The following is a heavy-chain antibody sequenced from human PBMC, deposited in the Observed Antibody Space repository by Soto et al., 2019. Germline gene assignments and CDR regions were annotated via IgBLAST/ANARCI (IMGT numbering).Heavy chain of an antibody. J-gene: IGHJ4*02. V-gene: IGHV3-30-3*01. D-gene: IGHD3-16*02. CDR2: IAYDGSSQ. CDR1: GFIFSNHA. CDR3: VGELSSRRLDY. Sequence: QVQLVDSGGGMVQPGTYLRLSCAASGFIFSNHAMHWVRQAPGKGLEWVAGIAYDGSSQYYADSVRGRFTISRDNSRNTLYLQMSSLRVEDTAVYYCVGELSSRRLDYWGQGTLVTVSS.